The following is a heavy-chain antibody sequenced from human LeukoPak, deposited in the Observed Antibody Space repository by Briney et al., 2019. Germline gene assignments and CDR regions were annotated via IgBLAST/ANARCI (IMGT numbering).Heavy chain of an antibody. V-gene: IGHV4-59*08. CDR3: VRHDGRGGATMGSLDS. D-gene: IGHD5-12*01. J-gene: IGHJ4*02. CDR1: GGSISSYY. Sequence: SETLSLTCTVSGGSISSYYWSWIRQPPGKGLEWIGYIYYSGSTNYNPSLKSRVTISVDTSKNQFSLQLNSVTAADTAVYYCVRHDGRGGATMGSLDSWGQGSLVTVSS. CDR2: IYYSGST.